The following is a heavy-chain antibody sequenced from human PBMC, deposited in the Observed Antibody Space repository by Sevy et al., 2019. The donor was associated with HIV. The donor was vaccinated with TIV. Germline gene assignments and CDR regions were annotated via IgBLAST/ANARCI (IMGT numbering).Heavy chain of an antibody. CDR3: AKEGYRLPGADAIDI. D-gene: IGHD3-16*01. J-gene: IGHJ3*02. CDR1: GFTFSYYA. Sequence: GGSLRLSCAASGFTFSYYAMTWVRQAPGKGLEWVSAISGSGDTTYYEESVKGRFTISRDNSRGKLDLQINSLRAEDTAIYFCAKEGYRLPGADAIDIWGQGTMVTVSS. V-gene: IGHV3-23*01. CDR2: ISGSGDTT.